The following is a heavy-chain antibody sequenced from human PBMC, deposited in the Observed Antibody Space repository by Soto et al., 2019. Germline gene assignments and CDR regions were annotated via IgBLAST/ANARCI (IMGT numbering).Heavy chain of an antibody. V-gene: IGHV3-7*01. CDR2: IKQDGSEK. D-gene: IGHD3-10*01. Sequence: GGSLRLSCAASGFTFSSSAMSWVRQAPGKGLEWVANIKQDGSEKYYVDSVKGRFTISRDNAKNSLYLQMNSLRAEDTAVYYCARDAGPTITMVRGVITRTNYYYMDVWGKGTTVTVSS. CDR1: GFTFSSSA. CDR3: ARDAGPTITMVRGVITRTNYYYMDV. J-gene: IGHJ6*03.